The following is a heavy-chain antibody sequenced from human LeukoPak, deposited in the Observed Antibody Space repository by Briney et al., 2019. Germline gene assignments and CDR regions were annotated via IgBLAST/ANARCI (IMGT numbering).Heavy chain of an antibody. D-gene: IGHD3-9*01. V-gene: IGHV4-31*03. CDR1: GGSISSGGYY. CDR3: ARAPGYYDILTGLQEPAFDI. J-gene: IGHJ3*02. CDR2: IYYSGST. Sequence: SETLSLTCTVSGGSISSGGYYWSWIRQHPGKGLEWIGYIYYSGSTYYNPSLKSRVTISVDTSKNQFSLKLSSVTAADTAVYYCARAPGYYDILTGLQEPAFDIWGQGTMVTVSS.